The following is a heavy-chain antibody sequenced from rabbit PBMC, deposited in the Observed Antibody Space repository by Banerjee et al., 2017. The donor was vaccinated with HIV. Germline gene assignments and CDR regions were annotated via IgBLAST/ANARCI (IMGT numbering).Heavy chain of an antibody. CDR2: IYGGDGST. Sequence: QSLEESGGDLVKPGASLTLTCTASGFSFSSYFYMCWVRQAPGKGLEWIACIYGGDGSTYYASWAKGRFTVSKTSSTTVTLQMTSLTAADTATYFCARDLAGVAGWNFNLWGPGTLVTVS. CDR3: ARDLAGVAGWNFNL. D-gene: IGHD4-1*01. V-gene: IGHV1S40*01. J-gene: IGHJ4*01. CDR1: GFSFSSYFY.